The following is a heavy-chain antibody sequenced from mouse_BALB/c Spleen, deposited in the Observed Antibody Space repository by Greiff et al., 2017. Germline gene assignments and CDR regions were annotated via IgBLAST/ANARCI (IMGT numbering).Heavy chain of an antibody. D-gene: IGHD2-2*01. CDR1: GFTFSDYY. Sequence: EVKVVESGGGLVKPGGSLKLSCAASGFTFSDYYMYWVRQTPEKRLELVAAINSDGGSTYYPDTMERRFIISRDNTKKTLYLQMSSLRSEDTALYYCARYGYDGGFDYWGQGTTLTVSS. CDR3: ARYGYDGGFDY. J-gene: IGHJ2*01. V-gene: IGHV5-6-2*01. CDR2: INSDGGST.